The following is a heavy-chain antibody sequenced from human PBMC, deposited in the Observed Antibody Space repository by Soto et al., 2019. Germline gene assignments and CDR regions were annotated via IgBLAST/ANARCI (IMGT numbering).Heavy chain of an antibody. D-gene: IGHD1-1*01. Sequence: SETLSLTCTVSGGSISSYYWSWIRQPPGKGLEWIGYIYYSGSTNYNPSLKSRVTISVDTSKNQFSLKLSSVTAADTVVYYRARGRRGYWNHFFWFDPWGQGTLVTVSS. J-gene: IGHJ5*02. CDR3: ARGRRGYWNHFFWFDP. CDR1: GGSISSYY. V-gene: IGHV4-59*01. CDR2: IYYSGST.